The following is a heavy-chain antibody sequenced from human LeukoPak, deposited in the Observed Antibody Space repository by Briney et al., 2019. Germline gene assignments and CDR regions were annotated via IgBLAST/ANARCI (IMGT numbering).Heavy chain of an antibody. CDR2: INPNSGGT. Sequence: ASVKVSCKASGYTFTSYDINWVRQATGQGLELMGWINPNSGGTNYAQKFQGRVTMTRDTSISTAYMELSRLRSDDTAVYYCARVDSSGWYGLSTIYGMDVWGQGTTVTVSS. J-gene: IGHJ6*02. D-gene: IGHD6-19*01. CDR3: ARVDSSGWYGLSTIYGMDV. CDR1: GYTFTSYD. V-gene: IGHV1-2*02.